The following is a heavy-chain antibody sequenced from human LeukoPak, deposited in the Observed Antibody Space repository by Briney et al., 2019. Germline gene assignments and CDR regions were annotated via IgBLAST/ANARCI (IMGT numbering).Heavy chain of an antibody. CDR3: ARDYPADH. CDR1: GSTFSRFP. J-gene: IGHJ4*02. CDR2: ISSDGSDK. Sequence: QPGGSLRLSCAASGSTFSRFPMHWVRQAPGKGLEWVALISSDGSDKKYADSVKGRFTMSRDNSKNTLYLQLESLRVEDTAICYCARDYPADHWGQGTLVTVSS. V-gene: IGHV3-30-3*01.